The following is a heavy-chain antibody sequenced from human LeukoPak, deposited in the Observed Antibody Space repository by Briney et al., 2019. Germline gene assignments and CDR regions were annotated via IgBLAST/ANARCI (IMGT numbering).Heavy chain of an antibody. J-gene: IGHJ6*03. CDR2: INPNSGGT. V-gene: IGHV1-2*02. Sequence: ASVKVSCKASGYTFTGYYMHWVRQAPGQGLEWMGWINPNSGGTNYAQKFQGRVTMTRDTSISTAYMELSRLRSDDTAVYYCARDWSGCSSTNCYYYYYYMNVWGKGTTVTVSS. CDR1: GYTFTGYY. CDR3: ARDWSGCSSTNCYYYYYYMNV. D-gene: IGHD2-2*01.